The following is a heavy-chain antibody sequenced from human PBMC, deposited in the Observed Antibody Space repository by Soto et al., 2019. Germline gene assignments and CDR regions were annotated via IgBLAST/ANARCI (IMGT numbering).Heavy chain of an antibody. CDR2: IIPVFGTA. V-gene: IGHV1-69*12. D-gene: IGHD4-17*01. Sequence: QVQLVQSGAEVKKPGSSVRVSCKASGGTLRNYGISWVRQAPGQGLEWMGGIIPVFGTANYAQKFQGRVTITADESKSTVYMDVTSLRSEATAVYYCSRGDATKIVVTTYYAMDVWGQGTTVSVSS. CDR3: SRGDATKIVVTTYYAMDV. CDR1: GGTLRNYG. J-gene: IGHJ6*02.